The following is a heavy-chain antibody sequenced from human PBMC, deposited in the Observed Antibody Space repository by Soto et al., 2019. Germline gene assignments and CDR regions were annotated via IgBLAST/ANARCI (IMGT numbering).Heavy chain of an antibody. Sequence: SETLSLTCTVSGGSINSGGYYWSWIRQHPGKGLEWIGYIHYSGSTYYNPSLKSRVTISIDTSKNQFSLKLSSVTAADTAVYYCARLPYYYDSSGNYKWYFDLWGRGTLVTV. D-gene: IGHD3-22*01. CDR1: GGSINSGGYY. CDR2: IHYSGST. V-gene: IGHV4-31*03. J-gene: IGHJ2*01. CDR3: ARLPYYYDSSGNYKWYFDL.